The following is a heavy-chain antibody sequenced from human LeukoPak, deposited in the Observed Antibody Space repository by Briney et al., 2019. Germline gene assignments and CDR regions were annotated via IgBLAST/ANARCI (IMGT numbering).Heavy chain of an antibody. D-gene: IGHD5-24*01. J-gene: IGHJ5*02. Sequence: GASVKVSFKAFGYTFTINYMHWRRHPPGQGPGLKGVISPSGGSTTYAQKFPGRVTLTRDMSTCTDYLELSTLSSEDTAVYYCARDNSVRDEAWWFNPWGQGTLVTVSS. CDR1: GYTFTINY. V-gene: IGHV1-46*01. CDR2: ISPSGGST. CDR3: ARDNSVRDEAWWFNP.